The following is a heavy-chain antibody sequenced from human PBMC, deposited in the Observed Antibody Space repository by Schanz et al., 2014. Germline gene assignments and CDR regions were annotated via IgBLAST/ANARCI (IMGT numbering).Heavy chain of an antibody. CDR2: ISSDGSKK. D-gene: IGHD3-10*01. J-gene: IGHJ4*02. Sequence: QVQLVGSGGGVVQPERSLRLSCAASGFNFANHAIHWVLQGQGNGLQWVAVISSDGSKKLYADSVKARFTISRDNSKNSVSLQMDSLRPEDTAVYFCAKDLHSNSGNYYSYYFDSWGPGALVTVSS. CDR3: AKDLHSNSGNYYSYYFDS. CDR1: GFNFANHA. V-gene: IGHV3-30*18.